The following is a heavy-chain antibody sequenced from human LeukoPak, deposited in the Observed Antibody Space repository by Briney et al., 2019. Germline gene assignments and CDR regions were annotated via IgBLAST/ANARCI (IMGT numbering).Heavy chain of an antibody. Sequence: SGESLQISCQGSGYTFTGYWIGGVRRLPGKGLEWMGIIYPGDSDTRYSPSFQGQVTISADKSISTAYLQWSSLKASDTAMYYCARRIVGAQTHCFDYWGQGTLVTVSS. J-gene: IGHJ4*02. CDR2: IYPGDSDT. D-gene: IGHD1-26*01. CDR3: ARRIVGAQTHCFDY. CDR1: GYTFTGYW. V-gene: IGHV5-51*01.